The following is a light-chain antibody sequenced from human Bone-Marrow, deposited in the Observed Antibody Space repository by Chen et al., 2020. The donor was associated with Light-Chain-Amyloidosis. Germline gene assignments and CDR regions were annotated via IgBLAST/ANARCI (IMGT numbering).Light chain of an antibody. J-gene: IGLJ2*01. CDR2: RDT. Sequence: SYELTQPPSVSVSPGQTARITCSGDDLPTKYAYWYQQKPGQAPVLVIHRDTERPSGISEPFSGSSSGTTATLTNSGVQAEDEADYHCQSADSSGTYEVIFGGGTKLTVL. CDR3: QSADSSGTYEVI. CDR1: DLPTKY. V-gene: IGLV3-25*03.